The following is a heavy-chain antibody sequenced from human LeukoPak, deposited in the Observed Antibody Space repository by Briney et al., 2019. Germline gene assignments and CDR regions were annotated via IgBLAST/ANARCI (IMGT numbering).Heavy chain of an antibody. V-gene: IGHV3-53*01. D-gene: IGHD1-14*01. CDR2: IYSGGST. CDR1: GFTVSSNY. Sequence: GGSLRLSCAASGFTVSSNYMSWLRQAPGKGLEWVSVIYSGGSTYYADSVKGRFTISRDNSKNTLYLQMNSLRAEDTAVYYCARMSIAGEFDYWGQGTLVTVSS. CDR3: ARMSIAGEFDY. J-gene: IGHJ4*02.